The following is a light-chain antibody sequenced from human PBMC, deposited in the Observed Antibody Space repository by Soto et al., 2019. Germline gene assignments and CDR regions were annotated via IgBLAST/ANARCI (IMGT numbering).Light chain of an antibody. J-gene: IGKJ1*01. CDR1: QSVSSS. V-gene: IGKV3-11*01. Sequence: EIVVTQSPATLSLSPGERATLSCRASQSVSSSLAWYQQKPGQAPRLLIYDASNRATGIPARFSGSGSGTDFTLTISSLEPEDFAVYYCQQRSNWTFGQGTKVDIK. CDR2: DAS. CDR3: QQRSNWT.